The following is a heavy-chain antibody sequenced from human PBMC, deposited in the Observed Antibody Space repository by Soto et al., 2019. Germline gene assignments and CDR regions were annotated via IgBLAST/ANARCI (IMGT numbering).Heavy chain of an antibody. CDR1: GGSFSGYY. Sequence: SETLSLTCAVYGGSFSGYYWSWIRQPPGKGLEWIGEINHSGSTNYNPSLKSRVTISVDASKNQFSLKLSSVTAADTAVYYCARGSHDILTTKFDPWGQGTLVTVSS. CDR2: INHSGST. J-gene: IGHJ5*02. CDR3: ARGSHDILTTKFDP. V-gene: IGHV4-34*01. D-gene: IGHD3-9*01.